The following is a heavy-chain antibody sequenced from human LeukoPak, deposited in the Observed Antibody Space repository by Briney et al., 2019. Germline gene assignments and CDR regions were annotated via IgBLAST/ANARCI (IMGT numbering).Heavy chain of an antibody. J-gene: IGHJ6*03. CDR2: MNPNSGNT. CDR1: GYTFTSYD. CDR3: ARSPYFSVVPNYMDV. V-gene: IGHV1-8*01. Sequence: EASVNVSCKASGYTFTSYDINGVRQATGQGLEWMGWMNPNSGNTGYAQKFQGRVTMTRNTSISTAYMELSSLRSEDTAVYYCARSPYFSVVPNYMDVWGKGTTVTVSS. D-gene: IGHD2-2*01.